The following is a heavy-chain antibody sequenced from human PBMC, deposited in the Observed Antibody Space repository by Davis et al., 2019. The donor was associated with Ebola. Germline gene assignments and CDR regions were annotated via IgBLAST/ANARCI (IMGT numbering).Heavy chain of an antibody. Sequence: GESLKISCAASGFTFSSYAMSWVRQAPGKGLEWVANIKQDGSEKYYVDSVKGRFTISRDNSKNTLYLQMNSLRAEDTAVYYCARDHAYCSSTRCHYGMDVWGQGTTVTVSS. CDR3: ARDHAYCSSTRCHYGMDV. D-gene: IGHD2-2*01. CDR2: IKQDGSEK. V-gene: IGHV3-7*01. J-gene: IGHJ6*02. CDR1: GFTFSSYA.